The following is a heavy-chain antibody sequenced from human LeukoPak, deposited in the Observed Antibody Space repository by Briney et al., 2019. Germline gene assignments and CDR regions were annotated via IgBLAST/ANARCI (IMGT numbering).Heavy chain of an antibody. Sequence: PSETLSLTCAVSGASVSSSTYFWGWIRQPPGEGPEWLGSVSHRGATYYNPSLKSRVTISLDTSKNQITLTVTSVTVADTALYFCASRIVVSPTAIETWFDSWGQGTLVTVSS. J-gene: IGHJ5*01. D-gene: IGHD2-2*01. CDR2: VSHRGAT. CDR3: ASRIVVSPTAIETWFDS. V-gene: IGHV4-39*06. CDR1: GASVSSSTYF.